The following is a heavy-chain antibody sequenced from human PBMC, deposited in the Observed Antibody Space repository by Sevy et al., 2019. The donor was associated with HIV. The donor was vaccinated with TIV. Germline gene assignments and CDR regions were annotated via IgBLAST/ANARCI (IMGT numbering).Heavy chain of an antibody. CDR3: ARDGCEWGRAGWFDP. CDR1: GYSFPNYI. Sequence: ASVKVSCKASGYSFPNYIITWVRQAPGQGLELMGWISPYNGNTNYAQKFQGRVTMTTDTSTNTAYMDLRSLRSDDTAVDYCARDGCEWGRAGWFDPWGQGTLVTVSS. D-gene: IGHD3-16*01. J-gene: IGHJ5*02. CDR2: ISPYNGNT. V-gene: IGHV1-18*01.